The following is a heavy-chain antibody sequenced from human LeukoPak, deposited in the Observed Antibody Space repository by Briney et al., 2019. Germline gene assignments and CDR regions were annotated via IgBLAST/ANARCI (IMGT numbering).Heavy chain of an antibody. CDR3: ARGYGSGSYYKGYYYYYYYMDV. CDR1: GGSISSYY. V-gene: IGHV4-59*01. Sequence: TSETLSLTCTVSGGSISSYYWSWIRQPPGKGLEWIGYIHYSGSTNYNPSLKNRVTISVDTSKNQFSLKLSSVTAADTAVYYCARGYGSGSYYKGYYYYYYYMDVWGKGTTVTISS. J-gene: IGHJ6*03. D-gene: IGHD3-10*01. CDR2: IHYSGST.